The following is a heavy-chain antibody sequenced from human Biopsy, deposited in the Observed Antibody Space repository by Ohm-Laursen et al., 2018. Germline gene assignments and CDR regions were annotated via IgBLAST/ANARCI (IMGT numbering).Heavy chain of an antibody. CDR1: GFKFDNYG. Sequence: SLRLSCAASGFKFDNYGMNWVRQAPGKGLEWVAVIWYDGSDRYYGDSVKGRFTISRDNAKNTVDLQMNSLRAEDTAVYYCARRAIWGQGTTVTVSS. CDR3: ARRAI. CDR2: IWYDGSDR. J-gene: IGHJ3*02. V-gene: IGHV3-33*01.